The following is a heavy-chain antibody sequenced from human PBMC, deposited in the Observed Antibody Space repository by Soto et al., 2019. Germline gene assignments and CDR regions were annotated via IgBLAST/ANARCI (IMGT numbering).Heavy chain of an antibody. D-gene: IGHD2-2*01. CDR1: GFTFSSYA. CDR3: ARYIPGVRYYGMDV. J-gene: IGHJ6*02. CDR2: IGESGTPT. V-gene: IGHV3-23*01. Sequence: GSLRLSWAASGFTFSSYAIKWVLPSPLKWLEWVSLIGESGTPTYYADSVKGRFTISRDNSGNTLFLEMYSLRAEDTAVYYCARYIPGVRYYGMDVWGQGTTVTVSS.